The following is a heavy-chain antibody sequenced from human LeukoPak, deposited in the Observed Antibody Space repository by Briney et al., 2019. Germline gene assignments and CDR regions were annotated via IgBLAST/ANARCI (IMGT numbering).Heavy chain of an antibody. CDR1: GYTFTNYN. V-gene: IGHV1-69*05. D-gene: IGHD5-18*01. Sequence: SVKVSCKASGYTFTNYNINWVRQATGQGLEWMGGIIPIFGTANYAQKFQGRVTITTDQSTSTAYMELSSLRSEDTAVYYCARDVGGYSYDYYYYMDVWGKGTTVTVSS. J-gene: IGHJ6*03. CDR3: ARDVGGYSYDYYYYMDV. CDR2: IIPIFGTA.